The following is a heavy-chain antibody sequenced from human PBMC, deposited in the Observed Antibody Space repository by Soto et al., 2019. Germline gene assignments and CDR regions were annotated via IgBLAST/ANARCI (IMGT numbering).Heavy chain of an antibody. CDR3: ARVWSRDGGFDP. Sequence: QVQLVQSGAELKKPGSSVKVSCKASGGTFSSYTISWVRQAPGQGLEWMGRIIPILGIANYAQKFQGRVTIPADKHTSTAYMGLSSLRSEDTAVYYCARVWSRDGGFDPWGQGTLVAVSS. J-gene: IGHJ5*02. V-gene: IGHV1-69*02. CDR2: IIPILGIA. CDR1: GGTFSSYT. D-gene: IGHD2-21*02.